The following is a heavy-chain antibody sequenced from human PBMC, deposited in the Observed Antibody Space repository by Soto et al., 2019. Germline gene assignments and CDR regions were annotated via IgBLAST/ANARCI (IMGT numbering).Heavy chain of an antibody. CDR1: GFSLSTSGVG. Sequence: QITLKESGPTLVKPTQTLTLTCTFSGFSLSTSGVGVGWIRQPPGKALEWLALIYWDDDKRYSPSLKSRLTITKDTAKNQVVLTMTNMDPVDTATYYCAHRRRSDSSGWYWGQGTLVTVSS. CDR2: IYWDDDK. J-gene: IGHJ4*02. V-gene: IGHV2-5*02. CDR3: AHRRRSDSSGWY. D-gene: IGHD6-19*01.